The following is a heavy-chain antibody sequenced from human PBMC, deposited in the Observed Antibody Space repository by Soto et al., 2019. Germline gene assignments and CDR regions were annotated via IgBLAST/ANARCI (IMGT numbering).Heavy chain of an antibody. Sequence: ASVKVSCKASGYTFTSYAMHWVRRAPGQRLEWMGWINAGNGNTKYSQKFQGRVTITRDTSASTAYMELSSLRSEDTAVYYCARDTRAAAGPNAFDIWGQGTMVTVSS. CDR2: INAGNGNT. D-gene: IGHD6-13*01. V-gene: IGHV1-3*01. CDR3: ARDTRAAAGPNAFDI. CDR1: GYTFTSYA. J-gene: IGHJ3*02.